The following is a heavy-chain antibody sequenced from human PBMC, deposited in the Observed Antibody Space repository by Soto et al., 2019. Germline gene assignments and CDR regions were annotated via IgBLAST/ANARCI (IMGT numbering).Heavy chain of an antibody. V-gene: IGHV3-30-3*01. CDR2: ISSDGNDK. D-gene: IGHD3-22*01. CDR1: GLTLRSYS. CDR3: ARGSYSPLYTSGPYY. J-gene: IGHJ4*02. Sequence: PGGSLRLSCVGSGLTLRSYSMHWVRQAPCKGLDWVAVISSDGNDKYYADSVKGRFTISRDNSKNTLYLQLNSLGADDTAVYYCARGSYSPLYTSGPYYWGQGTLVPVSS.